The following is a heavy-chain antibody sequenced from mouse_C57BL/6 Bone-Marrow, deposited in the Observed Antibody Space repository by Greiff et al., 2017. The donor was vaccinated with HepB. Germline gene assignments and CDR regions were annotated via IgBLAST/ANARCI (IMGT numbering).Heavy chain of an antibody. J-gene: IGHJ2*01. D-gene: IGHD1-1*01. CDR3: ARGAVVDDD. CDR1: GFTFSSYA. V-gene: IGHV5-4*03. CDR2: ISDGGSYT. Sequence: EVKLVESGGGLVKPGGSLKLSCAASGFTFSSYAMSWVRQTPEKRLEWVATISDGGSYTYYPDNVKGRFTISRDNAKNNLYLQMSHLKSEDTAMYYCARGAVVDDDWGQGTTLTVSS.